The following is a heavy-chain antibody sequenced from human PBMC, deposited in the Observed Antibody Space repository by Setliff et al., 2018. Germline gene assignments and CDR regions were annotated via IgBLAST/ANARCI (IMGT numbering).Heavy chain of an antibody. V-gene: IGHV3-15*05. D-gene: IGHD3-10*01. CDR1: GFTFSNVW. Sequence: GESLTISCAASGFTFSNVWMSWVRQAPGKGLEWVGRIKRKTDGETTDYAAPVKGRFAVSRDDSKNTLYLQMNSLEAEDTAVYYCTTPLLESTGWFGYYGMDVWGQGTTVTVSS. CDR3: TTPLLESTGWFGYYGMDV. CDR2: IKRKTDGETT. J-gene: IGHJ6*02.